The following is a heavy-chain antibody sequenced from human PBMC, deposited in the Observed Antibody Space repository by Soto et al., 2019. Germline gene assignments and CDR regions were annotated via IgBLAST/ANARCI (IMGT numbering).Heavy chain of an antibody. CDR1: GFTFTSSA. D-gene: IGHD5-12*01. CDR2: IVVGSGNT. Sequence: QMQLVQSGPEVKKPGTSVKVSCKASGFTFTSSAVQWVRQARGQRLEWIGWIVVGSGNTNYAQKFQERVTITRDMSTSTAYMELSSLRCEDTAVYYCAADAKGYDLPDYWGQGTLVTVSS. CDR3: AADAKGYDLPDY. J-gene: IGHJ4*02. V-gene: IGHV1-58*01.